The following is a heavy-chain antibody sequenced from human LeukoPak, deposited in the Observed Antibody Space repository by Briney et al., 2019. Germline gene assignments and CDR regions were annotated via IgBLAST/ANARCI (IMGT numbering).Heavy chain of an antibody. CDR1: GFTFSNYA. D-gene: IGHD2-15*01. J-gene: IGHJ4*02. Sequence: GGSLRLSCAASGFTFSNYAMSWVRQAPGKGLEWVSAITASGGSTFYADSVKGRFTISRDNSKNTLFLQMNSLRAEDTAVYYCAKVFGYSGGSCYATRGFDYWGQGTLVTVSS. CDR3: AKVFGYSGGSCYATRGFDY. V-gene: IGHV3-23*01. CDR2: ITASGGST.